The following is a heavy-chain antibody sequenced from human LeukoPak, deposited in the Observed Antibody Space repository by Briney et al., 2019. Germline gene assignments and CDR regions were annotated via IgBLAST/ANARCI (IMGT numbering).Heavy chain of an antibody. J-gene: IGHJ3*02. D-gene: IGHD1-26*01. CDR2: ISAYNGNT. Sequence: ASVKVSCKASGYTFTSYGISWVRQAPGQGLEWMGWISAYNGNTTYAQKLQGRVTMTTDTSTSTAYMELRRLRSEDTDVYYCARDLGSGSYHAFDIWGQGTMVTVSS. CDR1: GYTFTSYG. V-gene: IGHV1-18*01. CDR3: ARDLGSGSYHAFDI.